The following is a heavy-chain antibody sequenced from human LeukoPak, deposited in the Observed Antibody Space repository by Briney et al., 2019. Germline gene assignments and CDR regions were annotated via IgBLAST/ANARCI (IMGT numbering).Heavy chain of an antibody. Sequence: GESLKISCETSGYSFTTYWIGWVRQRPGTGLEWVGAIYPDDSDTRYSPSFQGQVTISADKSISTAYLQWSSLKASDTAMYYCARVRTSVVPAAIYYWGQGTLVTVSS. D-gene: IGHD2-2*01. CDR1: GYSFTTYW. J-gene: IGHJ4*02. CDR2: IYPDDSDT. CDR3: ARVRTSVVPAAIYY. V-gene: IGHV5-51*01.